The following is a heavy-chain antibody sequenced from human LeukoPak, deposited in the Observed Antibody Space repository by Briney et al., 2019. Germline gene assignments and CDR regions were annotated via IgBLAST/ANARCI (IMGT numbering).Heavy chain of an antibody. CDR2: IHVTGRT. CDR3: ARGHTGQNWFDP. Sequence: PSETLSLTCTVSGASISSGNYYWSWIRQTAGKGLEWIGRIHVTGRTDYNPSLKSQVTVSLDTAKNQYSLQLSSVSAADTAICYCARGHTGQNWFDPWGQGTLVTVSS. V-gene: IGHV4-61*02. CDR1: GASISSGNYY. J-gene: IGHJ5*02. D-gene: IGHD2-8*02.